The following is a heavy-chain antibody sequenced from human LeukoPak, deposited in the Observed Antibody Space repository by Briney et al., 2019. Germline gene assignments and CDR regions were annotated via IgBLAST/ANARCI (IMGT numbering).Heavy chain of an antibody. J-gene: IGHJ4*02. CDR3: AKVDCSGGSCYFLYFDY. CDR1: GFTFSSYA. V-gene: IGHV3-23*01. CDR2: ISGSGGST. D-gene: IGHD2-15*01. Sequence: GGSLRLSCAASGFTFSSYAMSWVRQAPGKGPEWVSAISGSGGSTYYADSVKGRFTISRDNSKNTLYLQMNSLRAEDTAVYYCAKVDCSGGSCYFLYFDYWGQGTLVTVSS.